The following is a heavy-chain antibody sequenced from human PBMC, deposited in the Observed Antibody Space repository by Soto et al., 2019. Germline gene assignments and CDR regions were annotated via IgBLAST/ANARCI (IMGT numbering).Heavy chain of an antibody. J-gene: IGHJ4*02. V-gene: IGHV2-5*02. D-gene: IGHD3-16*01. CDR2: IDWDDDK. CDR3: TNRRGNHNGTYLYYVEE. Sequence: QITLKESGPTVLHPPQPLPLSCTFSGFSLTSSGVGMGWVRQAPGKALEWLALIDWDDDKHYSPSLKSRIPTAKGPYKYLVVLTPTNLEPGDPCTYYCTNRRGNHNGTYLYYVEEWGPGIPATVSS. CDR1: GFSLTSSGVG.